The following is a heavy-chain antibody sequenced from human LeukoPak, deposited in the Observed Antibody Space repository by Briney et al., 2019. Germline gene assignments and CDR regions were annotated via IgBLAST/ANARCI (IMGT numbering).Heavy chain of an antibody. CDR3: AKVAITMVRGVISPIDY. J-gene: IGHJ4*02. D-gene: IGHD3-10*01. CDR2: ISGSGGST. Sequence: GGSLRLSCAASGFTFSSYAMSWVRQAPGKGLEWVSAISGSGGSTYHADSVKGRFTISRDNSKNTLYLQMNSLRAEDTAVYYCAKVAITMVRGVISPIDYWGQGTLVTVSS. CDR1: GFTFSSYA. V-gene: IGHV3-23*01.